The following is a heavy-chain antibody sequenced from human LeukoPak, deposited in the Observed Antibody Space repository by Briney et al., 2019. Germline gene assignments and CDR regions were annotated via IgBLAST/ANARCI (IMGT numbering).Heavy chain of an antibody. CDR1: GVTFSTAS. Sequence: GRSLRLSCAASGVTFSTASLHWVRHAPGRGREWVSAFHTGFGTYYPDSLKGRFTISGANSKHTTFLQMNSLRAEDTAVYYCARSSGWWSLDYWGQGTLVTVSS. V-gene: IGHV3-23*01. CDR2: FHTGFGT. D-gene: IGHD6-19*01. CDR3: ARSSGWWSLDY. J-gene: IGHJ4*02.